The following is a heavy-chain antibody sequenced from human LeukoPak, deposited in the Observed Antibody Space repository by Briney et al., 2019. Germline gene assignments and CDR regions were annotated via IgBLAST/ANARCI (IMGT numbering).Heavy chain of an antibody. J-gene: IGHJ4*02. CDR1: GFTFSSYA. V-gene: IGHV3-30-3*01. CDR2: ISYDGSNK. CDR3: ARDMSITMVRGPEDYYFDY. Sequence: GGSLRLSCAASGFTFSSYAMHWVRQAPGKGLEWVAVISYDGSNKYYADSVKGRFTISRGNSKNTLYLQMNSLRAEDTAVYYCARDMSITMVRGPEDYYFDYWGQGTLVTVSS. D-gene: IGHD3-10*01.